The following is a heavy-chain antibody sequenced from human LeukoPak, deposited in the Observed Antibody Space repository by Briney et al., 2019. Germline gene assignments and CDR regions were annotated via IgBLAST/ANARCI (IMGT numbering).Heavy chain of an antibody. CDR2: IYYSGST. J-gene: IGHJ4*02. V-gene: IGHV4-31*03. CDR3: ARDLYNWKCGLHYFDY. CDR1: GGSISSGGYY. D-gene: IGHD1-20*01. Sequence: SETLSLTCTVSGGSISSGGYYWSWIRQHPGKGLEWIGYIYYSGSTYYNPSLKSRVTISVDTSKNQFSLKLSSVTAADTAVYYCARDLYNWKCGLHYFDYWGQGTLVTVSS.